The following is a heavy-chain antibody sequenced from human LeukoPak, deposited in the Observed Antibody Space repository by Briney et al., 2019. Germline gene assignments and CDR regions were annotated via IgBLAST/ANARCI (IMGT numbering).Heavy chain of an antibody. D-gene: IGHD1-26*01. CDR1: GFTFSSYW. CDR2: IKQDGSEK. V-gene: IGHV3-7*01. J-gene: IGHJ4*02. Sequence: GGSLRLSCAASGFTFSSYWMSWVRQAPGKGLEWVANIKQDGSEKYYVDSVKGRFTISRDNAKNSLYLQMNNLRAEDTAVYYCASLVGATTFDYWGQGTLVTVSS. CDR3: ASLVGATTFDY.